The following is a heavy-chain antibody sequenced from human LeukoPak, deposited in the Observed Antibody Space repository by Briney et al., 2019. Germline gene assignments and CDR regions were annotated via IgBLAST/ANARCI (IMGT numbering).Heavy chain of an antibody. Sequence: SETLSLTCTVSGGSISSRSYYWGWIRQPPGKGLEWIGSIYDSGSTYYNPSLKSRVTISGDTSKNQFSLKLSSVTATDTAVYYCARGEKTDPDYFDYWGQGTLVTVSS. V-gene: IGHV4-39*01. CDR1: GGSISSRSYY. CDR3: ARGEKTDPDYFDY. D-gene: IGHD3-16*01. CDR2: IYDSGST. J-gene: IGHJ4*02.